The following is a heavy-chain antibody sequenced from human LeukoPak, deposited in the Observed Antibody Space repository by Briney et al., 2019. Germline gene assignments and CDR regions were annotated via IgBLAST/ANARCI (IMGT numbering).Heavy chain of an antibody. CDR1: GFGFSDYS. CDR2: ISPTSGDI. V-gene: IGHV3-21*01. D-gene: IGHD5-18*01. J-gene: IGHJ4*02. Sequence: GGSLRLSCVAFGFGFSDYSMTWVRQAPGKGLEWVSSISPTSGDIYYADSVRGRFTISRDNAKSSLFLQMNSLRVEDTAVYYCARVGAFAAINFWGQGTLVTVSS. CDR3: ARVGAFAAINF.